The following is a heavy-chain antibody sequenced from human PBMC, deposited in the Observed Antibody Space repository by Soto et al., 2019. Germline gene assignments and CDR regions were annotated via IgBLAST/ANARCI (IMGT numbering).Heavy chain of an antibody. Sequence: QVQLVQSGAEVKKPGASVKLSCRTSGYTFTHYYIHWVRQAPGQGLEWLAIIIPARGSTNYEQDFQGRSPLTMDASTTTTYMVLSGLRAEDTAIFYCARDLAAGDHWGQGTLVNVSS. CDR3: ARDLAAGDH. CDR1: GYTFTHYY. D-gene: IGHD6-13*01. V-gene: IGHV1-46*01. J-gene: IGHJ4*02. CDR2: IIPARGST.